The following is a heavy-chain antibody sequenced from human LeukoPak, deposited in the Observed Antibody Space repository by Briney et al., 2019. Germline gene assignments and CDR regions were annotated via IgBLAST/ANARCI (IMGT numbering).Heavy chain of an antibody. Sequence: GGSLRLSCIVSGLPFSDAWVSWVRQAPGKGLEWVGRIKSKGSGGTADYGAPVKDRFAISRDDLENTVYLQMSSLKTEDTAVYYCSWIRGALGYYYMDVWGKGTPITISS. V-gene: IGHV3-15*01. CDR3: SWIRGALGYYYMDV. CDR2: IKSKGSGGTA. CDR1: GLPFSDAW. J-gene: IGHJ6*03. D-gene: IGHD3-10*01.